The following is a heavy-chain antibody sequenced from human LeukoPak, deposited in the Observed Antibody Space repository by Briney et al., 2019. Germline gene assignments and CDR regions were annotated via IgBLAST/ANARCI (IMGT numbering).Heavy chain of an antibody. Sequence: SETLSLTCTVSGGSISSYYWSWIRQPPGKGLEWIGYIYYSGSTNYNPSPKSRVTISVDTSKNQFSLKLSSVTAADTAVYYCARDPYYDFSVWGQGTTVTVSS. D-gene: IGHD3/OR15-3a*01. CDR3: ARDPYYDFSV. CDR2: IYYSGST. J-gene: IGHJ6*02. V-gene: IGHV4-59*01. CDR1: GGSISSYY.